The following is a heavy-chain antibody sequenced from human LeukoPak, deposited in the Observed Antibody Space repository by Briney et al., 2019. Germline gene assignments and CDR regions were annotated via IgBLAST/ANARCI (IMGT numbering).Heavy chain of an antibody. CDR1: GGTFSSYA. CDR3: ARTDIAAAGNRLDS. Sequence: TVKVSCKASGGTFSSYAISWVRQAPGQGLEWMGGIIPIFGTANYAQKFQGRVTITADESTSTAYMELSSLRSEDTAVYYCARTDIAAAGNRLDSRGQGTLVTVSS. D-gene: IGHD6-13*01. V-gene: IGHV1-69*01. CDR2: IIPIFGTA. J-gene: IGHJ5*01.